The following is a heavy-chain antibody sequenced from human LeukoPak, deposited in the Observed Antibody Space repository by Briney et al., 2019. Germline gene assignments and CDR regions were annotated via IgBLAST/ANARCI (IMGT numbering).Heavy chain of an antibody. D-gene: IGHD6-6*01. CDR2: IYYGGST. CDR3: ASKRGKYSSFGD. CDR1: GGSISSGGYY. J-gene: IGHJ4*02. Sequence: SETLSLTCTVSGGSISSGGYYWSWIRQHPGKGLEWIGYIYYGGSTYYNPSLKSRVTISVDTSKNQFSLKLSSVTAADTAVYYCASKRGKYSSFGDWGQGTLVTVSS. V-gene: IGHV4-31*03.